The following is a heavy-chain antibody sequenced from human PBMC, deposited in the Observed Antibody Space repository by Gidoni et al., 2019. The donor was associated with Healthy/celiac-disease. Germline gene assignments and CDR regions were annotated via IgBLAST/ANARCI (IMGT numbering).Heavy chain of an antibody. D-gene: IGHD3-10*01. V-gene: IGHV4-34*01. Sequence: QVQLQQWGAGLWKPSETLYRTCAVYGGSFSGYYWSWIRQPPGKGLEWIGEINHSGSTNYNPSLTRRVTISVDTSKTQFSLKLSSVTAADTAVYYCARTTTTYYYGSGSYGPYYYYMDVWGKGTTVPVSS. J-gene: IGHJ6*03. CDR2: INHSGST. CDR1: GGSFSGYY. CDR3: ARTTTTYYYGSGSYGPYYYYMDV.